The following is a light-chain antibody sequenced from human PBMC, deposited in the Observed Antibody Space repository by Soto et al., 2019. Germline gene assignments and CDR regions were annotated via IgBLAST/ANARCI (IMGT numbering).Light chain of an antibody. CDR1: QSISRY. J-gene: IGKJ4*01. CDR2: AAS. CDR3: QQSYRTLT. V-gene: IGKV1-39*01. Sequence: DIQMTQSPSSLSAFVGDRVTITCRASQSISRYLNWYQQKPGKAPKLLIYAASSLQSGVPSRFSGSGSGTDFILTISSLQPEDFATYYCQQSYRTLTFGGGTKVEIK.